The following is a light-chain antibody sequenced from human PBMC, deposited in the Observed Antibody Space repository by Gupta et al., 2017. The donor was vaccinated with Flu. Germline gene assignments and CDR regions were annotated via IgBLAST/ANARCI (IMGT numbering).Light chain of an antibody. CDR1: QSVSPS. Sequence: EVVLTQSPATLSLSPGERAVLSCRASQSVSPSLAWYQQKPGQAPRLLMYDASRRDAGIPARFSGSGSGKDLTLTISTREQEDFAGYYFQQRSDLPMYTFGQGTXLEIK. V-gene: IGKV3-11*01. CDR3: QQRSDLPMYT. J-gene: IGKJ2*01. CDR2: DAS.